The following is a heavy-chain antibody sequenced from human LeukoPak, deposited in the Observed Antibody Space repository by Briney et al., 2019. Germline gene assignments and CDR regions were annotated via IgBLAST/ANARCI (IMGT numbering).Heavy chain of an antibody. D-gene: IGHD3-10*01. Sequence: ASVTLSCKASGYTFTSYYMHWVRQAPGHGLEWMGIINPSGGSTSYAQKFQGRVTMTRDTSTSTVYMELSSLRSEDTAVYYCAIDTMVRGVMSGMDVWGQGTTVTVSS. J-gene: IGHJ6*02. CDR1: GYTFTSYY. CDR3: AIDTMVRGVMSGMDV. V-gene: IGHV1-46*01. CDR2: INPSGGST.